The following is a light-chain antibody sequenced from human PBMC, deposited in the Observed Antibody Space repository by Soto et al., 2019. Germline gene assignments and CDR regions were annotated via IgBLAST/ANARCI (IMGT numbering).Light chain of an antibody. CDR3: QQYNNWPLT. Sequence: VMTQAPATLSVSPGERATLSCRASQTINNNVAWYQLKDGQVPRLVIYGASTRATDIPARFSGSGSGTEFTLTISSLQPEDFAIYYCQQYNNWPLTFGGGTKVDI. CDR2: GAS. V-gene: IGKV3-15*01. J-gene: IGKJ4*01. CDR1: QTINNN.